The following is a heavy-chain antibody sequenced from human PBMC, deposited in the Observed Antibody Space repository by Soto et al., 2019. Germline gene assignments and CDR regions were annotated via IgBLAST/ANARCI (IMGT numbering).Heavy chain of an antibody. J-gene: IGHJ6*02. V-gene: IGHV3-43D*04. CDR2: ISWDGGST. CDR1: GFTFDDYA. Sequence: EVQLVESGGVVVQRGGSLRLSCATSGFTFDDYAMHWVRQAPGTGLEWVSLISWDGGSTYYADSVKGRFTISRDNSKNSLYLQMNSLSAEDTAVYYCAKATVAGAAYDYYYGMDVWGQGTTVTVSS. CDR3: AKATVAGAAYDYYYGMDV. D-gene: IGHD6-19*01.